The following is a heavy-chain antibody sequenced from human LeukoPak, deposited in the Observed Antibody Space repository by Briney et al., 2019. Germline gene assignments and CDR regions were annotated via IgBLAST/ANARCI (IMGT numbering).Heavy chain of an antibody. CDR3: ARGPSYVWGSYRYLSP. Sequence: SQTLSLTCTVSGGSISSGGYYWSWIRQLPGKGLEWIGYIYYSGSTYYNPSLKSRVTISVDTSKNQFSLKLSSVTAADTAVYYCARGPSYVWGSYRYLSPWGQGTLVTVSS. CDR2: IYYSGST. J-gene: IGHJ5*02. V-gene: IGHV4-31*03. CDR1: GGSISSGGYY. D-gene: IGHD3-16*02.